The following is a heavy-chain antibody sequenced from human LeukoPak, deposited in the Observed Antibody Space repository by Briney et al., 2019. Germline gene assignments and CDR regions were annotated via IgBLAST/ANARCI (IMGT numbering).Heavy chain of an antibody. V-gene: IGHV3-23*01. CDR2: ISGSGGST. CDR3: AKDHGISGGSYDY. D-gene: IGHD1-26*01. Sequence: GGSLRLSCAASGFTFSSYAMSWVRQAPGKGLEWASAISGSGGSTYYADSVKGRFTISRDNSKNTLYLQMNSLRAEDTAVYYCAKDHGISGGSYDYWGQGTLVTVSS. J-gene: IGHJ4*02. CDR1: GFTFSSYA.